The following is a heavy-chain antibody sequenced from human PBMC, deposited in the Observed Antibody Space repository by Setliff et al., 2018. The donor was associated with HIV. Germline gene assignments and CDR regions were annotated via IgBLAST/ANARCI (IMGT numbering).Heavy chain of an antibody. J-gene: IGHJ5*02. CDR1: GYIFTDYY. Sequence: ASVKVSCKASGYIFTDYYMHWVRQAPGQELGWMGRINPNSGGTNYAQKFQGRVTMTRDTSISTAYTELSSLRSEDTAVYYCARGGPLITMVRGVLRWFDPWGQGTLVTVS. CDR3: ARGGPLITMVRGVLRWFDP. D-gene: IGHD3-10*01. CDR2: INPNSGGT. V-gene: IGHV1-2*06.